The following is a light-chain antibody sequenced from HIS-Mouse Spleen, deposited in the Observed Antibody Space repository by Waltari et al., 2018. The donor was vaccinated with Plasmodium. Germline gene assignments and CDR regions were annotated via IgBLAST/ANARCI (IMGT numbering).Light chain of an antibody. CDR1: ALPKQS. CDR3: QAWDSSTVV. J-gene: IGLJ2*01. Sequence: SYELTQPPSVSVSPGQTARITCSGDALPKQSAYWYQQKPGQAPVLVKYKDSERPSGIPERFSGSSSGTTVTLTISGVQAMDEADYYCQAWDSSTVVFGGGTKLTVL. V-gene: IGLV3-25*02. CDR2: KDS.